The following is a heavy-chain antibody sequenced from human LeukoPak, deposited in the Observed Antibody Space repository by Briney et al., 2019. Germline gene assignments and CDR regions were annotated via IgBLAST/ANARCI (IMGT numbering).Heavy chain of an antibody. D-gene: IGHD3-22*01. Sequence: GASVKVSCKASGYTFTSYYMHWVRQAPGQGLEWMGIINPNGGSTSYAQKFQGRVTMTRDTSTSTVYMELSSLRSEDTAVYYCARDGDYYDSSGDIDDNWFDPWGQGTLVTVSS. J-gene: IGHJ5*02. CDR2: INPNGGST. V-gene: IGHV1-46*03. CDR1: GYTFTSYY. CDR3: ARDGDYYDSSGDIDDNWFDP.